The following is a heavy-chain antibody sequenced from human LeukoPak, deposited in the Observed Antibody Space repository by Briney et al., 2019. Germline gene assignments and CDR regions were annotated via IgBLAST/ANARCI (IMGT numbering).Heavy chain of an antibody. CDR3: ARGAYGSPSKAYFDY. CDR2: IYSSGST. V-gene: IGHV4-61*02. CDR1: GGSISSGSYY. Sequence: SGTLSLTCTVSGGSISSGSYYWSWIRQPAGKGLEWIGRIYSSGSTNCNPSLKSRVTISVDTSKNQFSLKLSSVTAADTAVYYCARGAYGSPSKAYFDYWGQGALVTVSS. J-gene: IGHJ4*02. D-gene: IGHD3-10*01.